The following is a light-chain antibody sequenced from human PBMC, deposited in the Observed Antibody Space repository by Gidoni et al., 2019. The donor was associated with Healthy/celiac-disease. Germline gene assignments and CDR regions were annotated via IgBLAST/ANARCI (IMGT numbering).Light chain of an antibody. CDR3: QSADSSGTYVV. CDR2: KDS. J-gene: IGLJ2*01. V-gene: IGLV3-25*03. Sequence: SYELTHPPSVSVSPGQTARITCAGDALPKQYAYWYQQKPGQSPVLVIYKDSERPSGIPERFSGSSSGTTVTLTISGVHAEDDADYYCQSADSSGTYVVFGGGTKLTVL. CDR1: ALPKQY.